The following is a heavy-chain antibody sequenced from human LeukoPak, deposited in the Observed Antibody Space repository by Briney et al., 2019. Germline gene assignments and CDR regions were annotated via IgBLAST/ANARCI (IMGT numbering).Heavy chain of an antibody. J-gene: IGHJ4*02. Sequence: SETLSLTCAVSGGSMTNYRSWIRQPPGKGLEWIGYIYYSGSTNYNPSLKSRLTISVDTSENQFSLRLSSETAADTAVYYCARLRGNYFPDYWGQGTLVTVSS. CDR3: ARLRGNYFPDY. D-gene: IGHD4-11*01. CDR1: GGSMTNY. V-gene: IGHV4-59*01. CDR2: IYYSGST.